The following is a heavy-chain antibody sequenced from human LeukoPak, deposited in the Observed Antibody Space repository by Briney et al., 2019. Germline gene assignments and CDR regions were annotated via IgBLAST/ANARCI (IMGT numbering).Heavy chain of an antibody. D-gene: IGHD3-16*02. CDR3: ARDLQEISSFYFDY. CDR1: ELNFKTHV. J-gene: IGHJ4*02. Sequence: GTSLRLSCVVSELNFKTHVMHWVRQAPGKGLEWVAGLSFDASGRNYADSVKGRFTISRDNSKNTLYLQMHSLSPEDTAVYFCARDLQEISSFYFDYWGQGSLVTVSS. CDR2: LSFDASGR. V-gene: IGHV3-30*04.